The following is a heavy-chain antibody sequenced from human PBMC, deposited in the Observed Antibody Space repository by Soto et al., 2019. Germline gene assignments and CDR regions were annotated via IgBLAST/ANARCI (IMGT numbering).Heavy chain of an antibody. D-gene: IGHD6-19*01. CDR1: GYTFTDYF. Sequence: QVQLVQSGADVKKPGASVRVSCKASGYTFTDYFIHWVRQAPGQGLEWMGWINPNGGGTKYLHRFQGRVTMTLATSTRTAYMELTRLRSDDTAVYHCARGGRWLEQEAVAAFDIWGQGTMVTVSS. J-gene: IGHJ3*02. CDR3: ARGGRWLEQEAVAAFDI. V-gene: IGHV1-2*07. CDR2: INPNGGGT.